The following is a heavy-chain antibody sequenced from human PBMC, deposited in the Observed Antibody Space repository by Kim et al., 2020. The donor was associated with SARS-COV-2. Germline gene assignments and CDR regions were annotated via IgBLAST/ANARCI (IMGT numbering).Heavy chain of an antibody. CDR2: IIPILGIA. V-gene: IGHV1-69*04. D-gene: IGHD2-2*01. Sequence: SVKVSCKASGGTFSSYAISWVRQAPGQGLEWMGRIIPILGIANYAQKFQGRVTITADKSTSTAYMELSSLRSEDTAVYYCARGGGHCSSTSCCHYYYYYGMDVWGQGTTVTVSS. CDR1: GGTFSSYA. J-gene: IGHJ6*02. CDR3: ARGGGHCSSTSCCHYYYYYGMDV.